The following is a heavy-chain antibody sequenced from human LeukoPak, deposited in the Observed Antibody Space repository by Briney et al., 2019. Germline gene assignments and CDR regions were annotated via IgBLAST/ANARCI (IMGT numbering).Heavy chain of an antibody. J-gene: IGHJ5*02. CDR3: AKGGHYDILTGYYKSDWFDP. Sequence: TGGSLRLSCAASGFTFDDYGMSWVRQVPGKGLEWVSGINWNGGRTGYADSVKGRFTISRDNAKNSLYLQMNSLRAEDMALYYCAKGGHYDILTGYYKSDWFDPWGQGTLVTVSS. D-gene: IGHD3-9*01. CDR2: INWNGGRT. CDR1: GFTFDDYG. V-gene: IGHV3-20*04.